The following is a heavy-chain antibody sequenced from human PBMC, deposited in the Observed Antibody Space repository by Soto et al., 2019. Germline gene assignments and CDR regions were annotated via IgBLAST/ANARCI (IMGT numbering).Heavy chain of an antibody. CDR3: ARVKVPAAILGAFDL. V-gene: IGHV1-18*01. D-gene: IGHD2-2*02. CDR2: INPFKGDT. J-gene: IGHJ3*01. CDR1: GYTFSTYG. Sequence: LVKVSCKASGYTFSTYGITCVRQAPGQGLDWMGWINPFKGDTNSAARFQDRVTMTTDTSTRTAYMELRSLRSDDTAVYYCARVKVPAAILGAFDLWGQGTLVTVSS.